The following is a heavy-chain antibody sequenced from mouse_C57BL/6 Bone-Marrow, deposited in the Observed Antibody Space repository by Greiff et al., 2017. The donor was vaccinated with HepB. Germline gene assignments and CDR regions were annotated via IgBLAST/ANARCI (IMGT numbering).Heavy chain of an antibody. D-gene: IGHD1-1*01. V-gene: IGHV1-50*01. CDR2: IDPSDSYT. CDR1: GYTFTSYW. Sequence: VQLQQPGAELVKPGASVKLSCKASGYTFTSYWMQWVKQRPGQGLEWIGEIDPSDSYTNYNQKFKGKATLTVDTSSSTAYMQLSSLTSEDSAVYYCARGGGYYGRFDYWGQGTTLTVSS. CDR3: ARGGGYYGRFDY. J-gene: IGHJ2*01.